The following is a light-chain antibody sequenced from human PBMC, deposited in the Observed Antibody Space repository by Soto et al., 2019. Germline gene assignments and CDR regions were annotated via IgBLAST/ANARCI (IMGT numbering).Light chain of an antibody. Sequence: EIVLTQSPATLSLSPGERATLSCRASQSISNYLAWYQHKPGQAPRLLIYDASSRATGIPARLSGSGSGTDFTLTISSLEPEDFAVYFCQLRSNWPPTWTFGQGTKVEVK. CDR1: QSISNY. J-gene: IGKJ1*01. CDR2: DAS. V-gene: IGKV3-11*01. CDR3: QLRSNWPPTWT.